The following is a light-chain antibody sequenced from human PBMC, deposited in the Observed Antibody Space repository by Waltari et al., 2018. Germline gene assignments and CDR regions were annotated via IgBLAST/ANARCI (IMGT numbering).Light chain of an antibody. CDR3: QQSYSTPYT. CDR2: AAS. Sequence: DIQMTQSPSSLSASVGDRVTITCRASQSISSYLNWYQQKPGKAPKLLIYAASSLQSGVPSSVSCSGSATDFTLTISSQQPEDFATYYCQQSYSTPYTFGQVTRLEIK. CDR1: QSISSY. J-gene: IGKJ5*01. V-gene: IGKV1-39*01.